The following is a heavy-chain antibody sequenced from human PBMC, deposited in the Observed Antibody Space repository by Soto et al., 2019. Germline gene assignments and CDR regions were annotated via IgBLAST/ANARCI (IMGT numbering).Heavy chain of an antibody. CDR3: ARDYETSSAGYYYYGMDV. J-gene: IGHJ6*02. CDR2: ISHDGNIK. D-gene: IGHD3-9*01. V-gene: IGHV3-30*09. Sequence: QVQLVESGGGVVQPGRSLRLSCGASGFTFRSYAMHWVRQAPGKGLEWVATISHDGNIKYYADSVKGRFAISRDNTMNAMFLKMETLRPEDTARYYCARDYETSSAGYYYYGMDVWGHGTTVTVSS. CDR1: GFTFRSYA.